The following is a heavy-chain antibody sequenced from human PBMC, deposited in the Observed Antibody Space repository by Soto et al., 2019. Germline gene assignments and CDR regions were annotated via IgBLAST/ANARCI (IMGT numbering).Heavy chain of an antibody. CDR3: ANHRVNYFDY. V-gene: IGHV3-23*01. CDR1: GLTFSSYA. Sequence: PGGSLRLSCADSGLTFSSYAMSWVRQAPGKGLEWVSAISGSGGSTYYADSVKGRFTISRDNSKNTLYLQMHSLRAEDTAVYYCANHRVNYFDYWGQGTLVTVSS. J-gene: IGHJ4*02. D-gene: IGHD4-4*01. CDR2: ISGSGGST.